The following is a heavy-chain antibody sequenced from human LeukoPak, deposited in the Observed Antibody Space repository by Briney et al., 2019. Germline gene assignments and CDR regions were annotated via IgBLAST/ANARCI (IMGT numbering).Heavy chain of an antibody. CDR2: INHSGST. V-gene: IGHV4-34*01. Sequence: SETLSLTCAVYGGSFSGYYWSWIRQPPGKGLEWIGEINHSGSTNYNPSLKSRVTISVDTSKNQFSLKLSSATAADTAVYYCARVITRYDILTGYSLNGMDVWGQGTTVTVSS. CDR1: GGSFSGYY. CDR3: ARVITRYDILTGYSLNGMDV. J-gene: IGHJ6*02. D-gene: IGHD3-9*01.